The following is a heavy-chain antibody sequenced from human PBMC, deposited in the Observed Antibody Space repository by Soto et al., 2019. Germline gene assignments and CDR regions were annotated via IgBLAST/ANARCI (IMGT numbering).Heavy chain of an antibody. CDR3: VRSGDDSGSYIDY. CDR2: INHRGNS. J-gene: IGHJ4*02. V-gene: IGHV4-38-2*01. CDR1: VYSVSSGYY. Sequence: SETLSLTCDVSVYSVSSGYYWAWVRQPPGKGMEWIGSINHRGNSFYNPSLKSRVTISVDTSKNQGSLKVSSVTAADTAVYYCVRSGDDSGSYIDYWGQGTLVTVSS. D-gene: IGHD4-17*01.